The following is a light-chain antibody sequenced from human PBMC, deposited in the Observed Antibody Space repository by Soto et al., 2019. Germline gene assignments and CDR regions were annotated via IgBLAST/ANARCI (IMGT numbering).Light chain of an antibody. J-gene: IGKJ1*01. CDR2: GAS. CDR1: QSVSNNY. V-gene: IGKV3D-20*02. Sequence: EIVLTQSPASLSLYPWERATLSCMASQSVSNNYLAWYQQKPGQAPRLLIYGASNRATGIPDRFSGSGSGTDFTLTISSLQSEDFAFYYCQQCNNWPRTFGQGTKVDIK. CDR3: QQCNNWPRT.